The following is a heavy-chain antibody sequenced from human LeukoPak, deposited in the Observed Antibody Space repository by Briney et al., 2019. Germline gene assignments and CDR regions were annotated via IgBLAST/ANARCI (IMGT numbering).Heavy chain of an antibody. V-gene: IGHV3-23*01. Sequence: PGGSLRLSCAASGFTFSSYAMSWVRQAPGKGLEWVSALSGNGGVTYYADSVKGRFAISRDNSKNTLYLQMNALRAEDTAVYYCAKDLAWGLDYWGQGALVTVSS. CDR1: GFTFSSYA. D-gene: IGHD3/OR15-3a*01. J-gene: IGHJ4*02. CDR3: AKDLAWGLDY. CDR2: LSGNGGVT.